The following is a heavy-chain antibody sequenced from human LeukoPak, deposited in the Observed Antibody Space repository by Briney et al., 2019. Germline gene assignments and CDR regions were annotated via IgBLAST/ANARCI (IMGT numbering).Heavy chain of an antibody. CDR2: ISSSSYI. Sequence: PGGSLRLSCAASGFTFSSYSMNWVRQAPGKGLEWVSSISSSSYIYYADSVKGRFTISRDNAKNSLYLQMNSLRAEDTAVYYCARGYCSGGSCYLNAFDIWGQGTMVTVSS. V-gene: IGHV3-21*01. D-gene: IGHD2-15*01. CDR1: GFTFSSYS. J-gene: IGHJ3*02. CDR3: ARGYCSGGSCYLNAFDI.